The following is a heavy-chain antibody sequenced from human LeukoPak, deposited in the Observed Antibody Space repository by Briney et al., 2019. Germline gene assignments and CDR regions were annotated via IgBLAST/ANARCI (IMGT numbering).Heavy chain of an antibody. J-gene: IGHJ4*02. CDR3: VRYMDYYFDF. V-gene: IGHV4-39*07. Sequence: SETLSLTCTVSRGSITSSSSYWGWIRQPPGKGLEWIGIIYYSGSTNYNPSLKSRVTISVDTSKNQFSLKLSSVTAADTAVYYCVRYMDYYFDFCGQGTLVTVSS. D-gene: IGHD3/OR15-3a*01. CDR2: IYYSGST. CDR1: RGSITSSSSY.